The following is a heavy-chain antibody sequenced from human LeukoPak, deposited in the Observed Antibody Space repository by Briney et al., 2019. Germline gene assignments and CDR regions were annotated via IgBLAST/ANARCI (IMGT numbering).Heavy chain of an antibody. J-gene: IGHJ4*02. V-gene: IGHV1-18*01. Sequence: GASVKVSCKASGYTFTSYGISWVRQAPGQGLEWMGWISAYNGNTNYAQKLQGRVTMTTDTSTSTAYMELRSLRSDDTAVYYCAREVSGSRITYYYDIWGQGTLVTVSS. CDR3: AREVSGSRITYYYDI. CDR1: GYTFTSYG. CDR2: ISAYNGNT. D-gene: IGHD3-22*01.